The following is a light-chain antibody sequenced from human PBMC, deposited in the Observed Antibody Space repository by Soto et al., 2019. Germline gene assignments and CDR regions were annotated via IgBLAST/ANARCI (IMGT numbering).Light chain of an antibody. Sequence: AIRMTQSPSSFSASTGDRVTITCRASQGISSYLAWYQQKPGKAPKLLIYAASTMESGVPARFSGSGSGTDFTLTISCLQSEDFAIYYCQRYYSYPPNFGPGTKVDI. J-gene: IGKJ3*01. CDR2: AAS. V-gene: IGKV1-8*01. CDR3: QRYYSYPPN. CDR1: QGISSY.